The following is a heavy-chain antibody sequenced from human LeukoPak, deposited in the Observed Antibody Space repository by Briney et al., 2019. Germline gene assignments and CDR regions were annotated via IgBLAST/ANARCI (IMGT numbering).Heavy chain of an antibody. Sequence: GGSLRLSCAASGFTFSSYSMNWVRQAPGKGLEWVSSITSSSNYIYYADSVKGRFTISRDNAKNSLYLQMNSLRAEDAAVYYCARAHYDILTGYYSRYSYWGQGTLVTVSS. CDR2: ITSSSNYI. J-gene: IGHJ4*02. CDR3: ARAHYDILTGYYSRYSY. D-gene: IGHD3-9*01. V-gene: IGHV3-21*01. CDR1: GFTFSSYS.